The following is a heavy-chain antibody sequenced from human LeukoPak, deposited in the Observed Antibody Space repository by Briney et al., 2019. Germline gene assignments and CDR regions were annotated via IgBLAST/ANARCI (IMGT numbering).Heavy chain of an antibody. CDR2: IWYDGGIK. J-gene: IGHJ4*02. D-gene: IGHD6-13*01. V-gene: IGHV3-33*06. CDR3: AKGRGSWPCYFDY. Sequence: GGSLRLSCVASGFSFGFNTYGMQWVRQTPGKGLEWVAVIWYDGGIKYYGDAVKGRFTISRDNSKNTLYLQMDSLRGDDTAVYYCAKGRGSWPCYFDYWGQGTLVTVSS. CDR1: GFSFGFNTYG.